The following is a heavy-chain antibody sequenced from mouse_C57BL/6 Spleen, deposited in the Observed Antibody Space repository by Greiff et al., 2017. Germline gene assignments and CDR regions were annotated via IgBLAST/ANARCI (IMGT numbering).Heavy chain of an antibody. CDR1: GYTFTDYE. J-gene: IGHJ4*01. CDR3: TRGGSRTGVYYYAMDY. CDR2: IDPETGGT. V-gene: IGHV1-15*01. Sequence: QVQLQQSGAELVRPGASVTLSCKASGYTFTDYEMHWVKQTPVHGLAWIGAIDPETGGTAYNQKFKGKAILTADKSSSTAYMELRSLTSEDSAVYYCTRGGSRTGVYYYAMDYWGQGTSVTVSS.